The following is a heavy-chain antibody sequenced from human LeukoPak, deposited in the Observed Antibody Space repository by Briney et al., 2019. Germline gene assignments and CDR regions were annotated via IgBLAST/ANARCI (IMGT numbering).Heavy chain of an antibody. D-gene: IGHD3-10*01. V-gene: IGHV3-30-3*01. J-gene: IGHJ4*02. CDR1: GFTFNDYA. CDR2: ISYDGYDK. Sequence: GGSLRLSCAASGFTFNDYAMYWVRQAPGKGLEWVTLISYDGYDKSYADSVRGRFTISRDNSRNTLYLQMDSLRSEDTAVYYCARVPGSYYVDFDYRGQGTLVTVSS. CDR3: ARVPGSYYVDFDY.